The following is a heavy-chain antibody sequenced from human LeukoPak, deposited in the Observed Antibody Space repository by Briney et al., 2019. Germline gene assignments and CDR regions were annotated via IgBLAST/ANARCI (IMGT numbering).Heavy chain of an antibody. Sequence: GGSLRLSCAASGFSFSDYALHWVRHSPGKGLEWLALIPYDGSGEIYAGSVRGRFSISRDNAKNTLYLQMNGLRAEDTAVYYCAIITILHVAVQPGADYRDVWGKGTLVTVSS. V-gene: IGHV3-30*04. CDR3: AIITILHVAVQPGADYRDV. D-gene: IGHD2-2*01. CDR2: IPYDGSGE. CDR1: GFSFSDYA. J-gene: IGHJ6*03.